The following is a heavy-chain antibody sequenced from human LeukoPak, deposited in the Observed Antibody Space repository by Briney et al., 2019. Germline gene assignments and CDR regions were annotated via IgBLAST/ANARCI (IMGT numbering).Heavy chain of an antibody. V-gene: IGHV1-46*01. CDR2: VNPNGGST. J-gene: IGHJ3*01. CDR1: GYIFINHY. D-gene: IGHD3-10*01. Sequence: GASVNVSCKASGYIFINHYIHWVRQAPGQGFKLMGEVNPNGGSTTYAQKFQGRVTMTRDMSTNTVYMALSSLTSEDTAVYYCARVEYGSGSRGTFDLWGQGTRVTVSS. CDR3: ARVEYGSGSRGTFDL.